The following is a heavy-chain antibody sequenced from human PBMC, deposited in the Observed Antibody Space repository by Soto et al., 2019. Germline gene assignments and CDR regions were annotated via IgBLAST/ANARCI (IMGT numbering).Heavy chain of an antibody. CDR3: AKEAPHHRRYRQLLTGDGMDV. CDR2: ICYTGST. V-gene: IGHV4-30-4*08. Sequence: QVQLQESGPGLVQPSQTLSLTCTVSGGSIITGDYYWSWIRQPPGKGLEWIGFICYTGSTYSNPYLESRVTISVDTTKHQFSLELNSVPGADPAVYSCAKEAPHHRRYRQLLTGDGMDVWGQGTTVTVSS. D-gene: IGHD2-2*01. CDR1: GGSIITGDYY. J-gene: IGHJ6*02.